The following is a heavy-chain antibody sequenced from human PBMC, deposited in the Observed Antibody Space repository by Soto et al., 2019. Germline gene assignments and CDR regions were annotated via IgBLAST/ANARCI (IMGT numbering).Heavy chain of an antibody. J-gene: IGHJ4*01. D-gene: IGHD3-9*01. CDR1: GGSFSGYY. CDR2: INHSGRT. V-gene: IGHV4-34*01. CDR3: ARGDILTGYSY. Sequence: SETLSLTCAVYGGSFSGYYWSWIRQPPGKGLEWIGEINHSGRTKYNPSLKSRVTISVDTSKNQFSLKLSSVTAADTAVYYCARGDILTGYSYWGHGTLVTVSS.